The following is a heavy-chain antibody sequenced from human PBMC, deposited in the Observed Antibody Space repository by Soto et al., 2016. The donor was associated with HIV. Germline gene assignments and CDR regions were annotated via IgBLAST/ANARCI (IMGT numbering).Heavy chain of an antibody. Sequence: QVQLVQSGAEVKRPGASVKVSCRASGYTFTSYYIHWLRQAPGQGLEWMGIINPSGGSTSYPQKFQGRVTMARATSTTTVYMELSSLTSADTAVYYCARVQCSGGSCLPPEYWGQGTLVTVSS. CDR1: GYTFTSYY. V-gene: IGHV1-46*01. D-gene: IGHD2-15*01. CDR2: INPSGGST. J-gene: IGHJ4*02. CDR3: ARVQCSGGSCLPPEY.